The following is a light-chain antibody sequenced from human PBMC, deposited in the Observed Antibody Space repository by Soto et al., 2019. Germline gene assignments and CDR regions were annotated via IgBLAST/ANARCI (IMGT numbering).Light chain of an antibody. CDR1: QGVGGW. CDR2: DAS. V-gene: IGKV1-5*01. J-gene: IGKJ5*01. Sequence: IHMTQSPSSVSASVGNIFTMTCRASQGVGGWLAWYQKKQGKVPKLLIYDASNLESGVPSRLSGSGSGTELTITISSMKNDDFETYLCQQYNSYTITFGRGTRLEI. CDR3: QQYNSYTIT.